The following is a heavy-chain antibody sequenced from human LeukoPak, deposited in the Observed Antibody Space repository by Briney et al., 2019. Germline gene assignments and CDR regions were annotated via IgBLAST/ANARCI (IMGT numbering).Heavy chain of an antibody. Sequence: PGGSLRLSCAASGFTFSSYSMNWVRQAPGKGPEWVSSISSSSSYIYYADSVKGRFTISRDNAKNSLYLQMNSLRAEDTAVYYCARDYYGSGSYYYYYYGMDVWGQGTTVTVSS. J-gene: IGHJ6*02. V-gene: IGHV3-21*01. D-gene: IGHD3-10*01. CDR2: ISSSSSYI. CDR1: GFTFSSYS. CDR3: ARDYYGSGSYYYYYYGMDV.